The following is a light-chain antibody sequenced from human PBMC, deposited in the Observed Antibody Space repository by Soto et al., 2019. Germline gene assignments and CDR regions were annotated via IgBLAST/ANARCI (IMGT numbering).Light chain of an antibody. V-gene: IGLV2-23*01. J-gene: IGLJ2*01. Sequence: QSALTQPASVSGSPGQSITLSCTGTSSDVGSYNLVSWYQQHPGRAPKLMIYETTKRPSGVPIRFSASKSGNTASLTISGLQAEDEADYYCCSYAGGRTVIFGGGTKLTVL. CDR2: ETT. CDR3: CSYAGGRTVI. CDR1: SSDVGSYNL.